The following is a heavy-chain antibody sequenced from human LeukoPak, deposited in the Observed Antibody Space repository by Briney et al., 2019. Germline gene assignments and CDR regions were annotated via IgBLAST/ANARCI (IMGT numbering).Heavy chain of an antibody. CDR1: GYTFSTYW. D-gene: IGHD6-19*01. J-gene: IGHJ4*02. CDR2: IEGDGSST. Sequence: GGSLRLSCAASGYTFSTYWMHWVRQVPGKGLVWVSRIEGDGSSTSYADSVKGRFTISRDNAKNTLDLQMNSLRAEDTAVYYCARDPSYTSGYFDDWGQGTPVIVSS. V-gene: IGHV3-74*01. CDR3: ARDPSYTSGYFDD.